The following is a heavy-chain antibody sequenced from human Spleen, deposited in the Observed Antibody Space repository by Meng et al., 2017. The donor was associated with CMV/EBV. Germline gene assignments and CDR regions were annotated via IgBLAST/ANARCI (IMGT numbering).Heavy chain of an antibody. CDR3: ARDQATGYYYSGMDV. Sequence: GGSLRLSCAASGFTFSSYAMHWVRQAPGKGLEWVAVISYDGSNKYYADSVKGRFTISRDNSKNTLYLQMNSLRAEDTAVYYCARDQATGYYYSGMDVWGQGTTVTVSS. V-gene: IGHV3-30*04. CDR1: GFTFSSYA. J-gene: IGHJ6*02. CDR2: ISYDGSNK. D-gene: IGHD5-24*01.